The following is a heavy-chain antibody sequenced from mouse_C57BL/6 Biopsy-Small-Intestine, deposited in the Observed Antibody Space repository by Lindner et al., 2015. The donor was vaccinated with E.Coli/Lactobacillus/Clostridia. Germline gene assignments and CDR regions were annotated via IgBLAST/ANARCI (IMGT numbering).Heavy chain of an antibody. J-gene: IGHJ4*01. Sequence: SVKVSCKASGYTFTSYYIHWLRQAPGQGLEWMGIVNPTNGITSYAQKFQGRVTMTSDTSMSTVYMELSSLRSEDTAVYYCARGLWYSTGWYAYWGQGTLVTVSS. V-gene: IGHV1-53*01. CDR1: GYTFTSYY. D-gene: IGHD2-1*01. CDR2: VNPTNGIT. CDR3: ARGLWYSTGWYAY.